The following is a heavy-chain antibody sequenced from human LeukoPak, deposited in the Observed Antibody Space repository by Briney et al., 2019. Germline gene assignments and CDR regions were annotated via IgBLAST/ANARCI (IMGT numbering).Heavy chain of an antibody. CDR2: ISGSGDST. D-gene: IGHD2-2*01. Sequence: GGSLRLSCAASGFTVSSNYMSWVRQAPGKGLEWVSAISGSGDSTYYAVSVKGRFTISRDNSRNTLYLQMNSLRAGDTAVYYCAKSFRSTSLDYWGQGTLVTVSS. V-gene: IGHV3-23*01. CDR1: GFTVSSNY. CDR3: AKSFRSTSLDY. J-gene: IGHJ4*02.